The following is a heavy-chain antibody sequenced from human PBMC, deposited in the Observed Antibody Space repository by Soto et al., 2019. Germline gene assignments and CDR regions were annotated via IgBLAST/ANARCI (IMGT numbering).Heavy chain of an antibody. CDR3: DRGATVTQYDY. CDR1: GVSVSSGSFY. D-gene: IGHD4-17*01. CDR2: ISYSGTT. J-gene: IGHJ4*02. V-gene: IGHV4-61*01. Sequence: SETLSLTCTVSGVSVSSGSFYWAWIRQPPGKGLEWIGFISYSGTTNYNPSLKSRVTISVDTSRSHISLKVSSLTAADTAVYYCDRGATVTQYDYWGQGTLATFSS.